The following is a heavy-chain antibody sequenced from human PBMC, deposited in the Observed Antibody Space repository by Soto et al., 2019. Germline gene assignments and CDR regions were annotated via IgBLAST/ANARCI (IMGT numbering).Heavy chain of an antibody. J-gene: IGHJ4*02. Sequence: ASVKVSCKASGYTFTGYYMHWVRQAPGQGLEWMGWINTNSGGTNYAQKFQGWVTMTRDTSISTAYMELSRLRSADTAVYYCARDPGIAVAGSLDYWGQGTLVTVSS. CDR3: ARDPGIAVAGSLDY. V-gene: IGHV1-2*04. CDR1: GYTFTGYY. CDR2: INTNSGGT. D-gene: IGHD6-19*01.